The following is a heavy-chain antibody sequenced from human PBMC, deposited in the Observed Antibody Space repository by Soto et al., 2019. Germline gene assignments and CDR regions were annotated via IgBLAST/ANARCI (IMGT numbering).Heavy chain of an antibody. V-gene: IGHV3-21*01. J-gene: IGHJ6*02. Sequence: EVQLVESGGGLVKPGGSLRLSCAASGFTFSSYSMNWVRQAPGKGLEWVSSISSSSSYIYYADSVKGRFTISRDNAKNARYLQMNSLRAEDTAVYYCARGYGADGGMDVWGQGTTVTVSS. CDR2: ISSSSSYI. CDR1: GFTFSSYS. CDR3: ARGYGADGGMDV. D-gene: IGHD4-17*01.